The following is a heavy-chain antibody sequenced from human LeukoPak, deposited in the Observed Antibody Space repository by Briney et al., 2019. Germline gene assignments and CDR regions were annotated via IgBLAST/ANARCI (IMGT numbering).Heavy chain of an antibody. V-gene: IGHV1-8*01. J-gene: IGHJ3*02. CDR2: MNPNSGNT. D-gene: IGHD6-13*01. CDR3: ATKPGSSWHDAFDI. CDR1: GYTFTSYD. Sequence: SVKVSCKASGYTFTSYDINWVRQATGQGLEWMGWMNPNSGNTGYAQKFQGRVTMTRNTSISTAYMELSSLRSEDTAVYYCATKPGSSWHDAFDIWGQGTMVTVSS.